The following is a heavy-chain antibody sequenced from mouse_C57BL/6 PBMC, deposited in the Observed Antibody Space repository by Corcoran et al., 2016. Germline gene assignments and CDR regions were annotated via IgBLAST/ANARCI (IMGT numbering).Heavy chain of an antibody. J-gene: IGHJ3*01. Sequence: DVQLQESGPGLVKPSQSLSLTCSVTGYSITSGYYWNWIRQFPGNKLEWMGYISYDGSNNYNPSLQNRISITRDTSKNQFFLTLNSVTTEDTATYYCAREELGRFAYWGQGTLVTVSA. CDR3: AREELGRFAY. CDR1: GYSITSGYY. D-gene: IGHD4-1*01. CDR2: ISYDGSN. V-gene: IGHV3-6*01.